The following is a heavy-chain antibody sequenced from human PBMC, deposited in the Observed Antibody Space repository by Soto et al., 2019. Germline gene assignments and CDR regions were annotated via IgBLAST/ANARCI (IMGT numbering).Heavy chain of an antibody. J-gene: IGHJ4*02. Sequence: PGGSLRLSCAASGFSFVNYAMNWVRQAPGKGLEWVSGLSGSGTSTYYADSVKGRFTVSRDNSNNTLYLSMTSLRPDDTAVFYCARSRNGAVPDSINFWGQGTLVTVSS. D-gene: IGHD2-8*01. CDR1: GFSFVNYA. CDR3: ARSRNGAVPDSINF. CDR2: LSGSGTST. V-gene: IGHV3-23*01.